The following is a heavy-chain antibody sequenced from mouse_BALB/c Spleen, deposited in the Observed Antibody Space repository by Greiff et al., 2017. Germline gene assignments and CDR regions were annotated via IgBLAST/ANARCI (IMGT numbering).Heavy chain of an antibody. J-gene: IGHJ2*01. V-gene: IGHV5-17*02. CDR2: ISSGSSTI. Sequence: EVQGVESGGGLVQPGGSRKLSCAASGFTFSSFGMHWVRQAPEKGLEWVAYISSGSSTIYYADTVKGRFTISRDNPKNTLFLQMTSLRSEDTAMYYCARSRLYYFDYWGQGTTLTVSS. CDR1: GFTFSSFG. CDR3: ARSRLYYFDY. D-gene: IGHD2-4*01.